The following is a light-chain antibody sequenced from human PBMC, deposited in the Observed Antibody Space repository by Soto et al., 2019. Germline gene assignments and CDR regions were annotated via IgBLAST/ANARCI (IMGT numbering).Light chain of an antibody. Sequence: EIVLTQSPATLSLSPGERATLCCRASQSVSSYLAWYQQKPGQAPRLLIYDASNRATGIPARFSGSGSGTDFTLTISSLEPEDFAVYYCQQRSNWPTFGQGTKVEIK. V-gene: IGKV3-11*01. J-gene: IGKJ1*01. CDR3: QQRSNWPT. CDR2: DAS. CDR1: QSVSSY.